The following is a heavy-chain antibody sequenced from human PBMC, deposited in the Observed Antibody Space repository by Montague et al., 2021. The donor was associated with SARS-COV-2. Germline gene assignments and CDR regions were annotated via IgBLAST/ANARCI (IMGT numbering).Heavy chain of an antibody. CDR2: TYYRSKWYN. J-gene: IGHJ2*01. V-gene: IGHV6-1*01. Sequence: CAISGDSVSSNIATWNWIRQSPSRGLEWLGRTYYRSKWYNDYAVSVKSRVTINPDTSNNRISLQLNSVTPEDTAVYYCARAYCGGDCYFYWYFDLWGRGTVVSVSS. D-gene: IGHD2-21*02. CDR3: ARAYCGGDCYFYWYFDL. CDR1: GDSVSSNIAT.